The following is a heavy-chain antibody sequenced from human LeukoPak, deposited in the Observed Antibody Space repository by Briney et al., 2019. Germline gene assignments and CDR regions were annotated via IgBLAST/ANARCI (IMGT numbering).Heavy chain of an antibody. V-gene: IGHV3-74*03. J-gene: IGHJ5*01. D-gene: IGHD1-1*01. Sequence: GGSLRLSCAASGPRFSFYWMHWVRQVPGKGPVWISRVNSDESDITYADSVKGRFTISRDNAKNTLYLLMNNVRVDDTAVYYCAKEEGHAFFSGTAGFDSWGQGTVVTASS. CDR3: AKEEGHAFFSGTAGFDS. CDR1: GPRFSFYW. CDR2: VNSDESDI.